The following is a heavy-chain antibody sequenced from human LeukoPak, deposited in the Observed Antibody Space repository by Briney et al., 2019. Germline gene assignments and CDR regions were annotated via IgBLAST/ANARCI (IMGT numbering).Heavy chain of an antibody. CDR2: IYYRGST. CDR1: GGSISSYY. J-gene: IGHJ4*02. V-gene: IGHV4-59*12. Sequence: SETLSLTCTVSGGSISSYYWSWIRQPPGKGLEWIGYIYYRGSTNYNPSLKSRVTISVDTSKNQFSLILSSVTAADTAVYYCARGRRWLQLFDYWGQGTLVTVSS. D-gene: IGHD5-24*01. CDR3: ARGRRWLQLFDY.